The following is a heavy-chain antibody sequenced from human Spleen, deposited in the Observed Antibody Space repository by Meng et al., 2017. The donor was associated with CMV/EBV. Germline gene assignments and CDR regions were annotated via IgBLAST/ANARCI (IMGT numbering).Heavy chain of an antibody. V-gene: IGHV4-39*07. J-gene: IGHJ4*02. CDR3: ARDCGGDCLLDY. CDR2: IYYSGST. Sequence: QVQLQESGPGLVKPSQPLSLTCTVSGGSISSSSYYWGWIRQPPGKGLEWIGSIYYSGSTYYNPSLKSRVTISVDTSKNQFSLKLSSVTAADTAVYYCARDCGGDCLLDYWGQGTLVTVSS. CDR1: GGSISSSSYY. D-gene: IGHD2-21*02.